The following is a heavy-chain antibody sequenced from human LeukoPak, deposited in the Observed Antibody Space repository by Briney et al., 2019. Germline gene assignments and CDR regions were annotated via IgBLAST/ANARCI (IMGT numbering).Heavy chain of an antibody. CDR3: AREFDP. Sequence: SETLSLTCTVSGYSITTGYYWGWIRQPPGKGLEWIGSIYTTGSTFYNPSLKSRVTISIDPSKNQFSLKLSSVIVADTAVYYCAREFDPWGQGTLVTVSP. J-gene: IGHJ5*02. CDR1: GYSITTGYY. V-gene: IGHV4-38-2*02. CDR2: IYTTGST.